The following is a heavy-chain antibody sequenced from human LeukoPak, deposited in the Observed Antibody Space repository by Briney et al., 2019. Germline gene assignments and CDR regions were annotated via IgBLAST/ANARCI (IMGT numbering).Heavy chain of an antibody. CDR1: GGSISSSSYY. V-gene: IGHV4-39*01. CDR2: IYYSGST. Sequence: TSETLSLTCTVSGGSISSSSYYWGWIRQPPGKGLEWIGSIYYSGSTYYNPSLKSRVTISVDTSKNQFSLKLSSVTAADTAVYYCASESMITSRYFDYWGQGTLVTVSS. J-gene: IGHJ4*02. CDR3: ASESMITSRYFDY. D-gene: IGHD1-20*01.